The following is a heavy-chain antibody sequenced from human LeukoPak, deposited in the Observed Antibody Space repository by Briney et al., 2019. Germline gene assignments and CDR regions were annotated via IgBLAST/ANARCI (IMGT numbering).Heavy chain of an antibody. CDR1: GFTFSSYG. CDR3: AKVRVVGAIGREFDC. Sequence: GGSLRLSCAASGFTFSSYGMHWVRQAPGKGLEWVAFIRYDGSNKYYADSVKGRFTIPRDNSKNTLYLQMNSLRAEDTAVYYCAKVRVVGAIGREFDCWGQGTLVTASS. J-gene: IGHJ4*02. V-gene: IGHV3-30*02. D-gene: IGHD3-3*01. CDR2: IRYDGSNK.